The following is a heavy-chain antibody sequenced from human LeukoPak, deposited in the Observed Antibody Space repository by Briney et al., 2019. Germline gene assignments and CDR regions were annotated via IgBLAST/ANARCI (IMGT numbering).Heavy chain of an antibody. CDR2: IWYDGGNK. J-gene: IGHJ4*02. D-gene: IGHD4-11*01. CDR1: GFTFSSYG. Sequence: GRSLRLSCAASGFTFSSYGMHWVRQAPGKGLEWVAVIWYDGGNKYYADSVKGRFTISRDNSKNTLYLQMNSLRAEDTAVYYCAKEAVPGNTVDCYFDYWGQGTLVTVSS. CDR3: AKEAVPGNTVDCYFDY. V-gene: IGHV3-33*06.